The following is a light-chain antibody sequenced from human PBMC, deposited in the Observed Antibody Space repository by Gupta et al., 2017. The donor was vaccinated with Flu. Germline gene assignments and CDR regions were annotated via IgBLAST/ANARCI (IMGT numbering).Light chain of an antibody. Sequence: GERATLSCRASQSVGNNLAWYQQKPGQAPRLLIFGASSRATGFPARFSGSGSGTEFTLTISSLQSEDFAVYYCQQYDDWPLAFGQGTRLEIK. CDR2: GAS. V-gene: IGKV3-15*01. CDR3: QQYDDWPLA. J-gene: IGKJ5*01. CDR1: QSVGNN.